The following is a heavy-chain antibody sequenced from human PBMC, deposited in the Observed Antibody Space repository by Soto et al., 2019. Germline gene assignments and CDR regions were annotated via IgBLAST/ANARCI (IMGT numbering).Heavy chain of an antibody. Sequence: ASVKVSGKASGYTFIGHYMHWARQAPGQGLEWMGWINPNSGGANYAQKFQGRIIMTRDTSISTAYMELSRLRSDDTAVYYCARDSYYDILTGYSRNAFDVWGQGTVVTVSS. J-gene: IGHJ3*01. CDR1: GYTFIGHY. CDR2: INPNSGGA. D-gene: IGHD3-9*01. CDR3: ARDSYYDILTGYSRNAFDV. V-gene: IGHV1-2*02.